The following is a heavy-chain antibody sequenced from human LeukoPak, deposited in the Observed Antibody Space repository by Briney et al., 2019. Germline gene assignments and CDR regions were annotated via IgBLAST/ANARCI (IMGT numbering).Heavy chain of an antibody. CDR2: INPNSGGT. Sequence: ASVKVSCKASGYTFTGYYMHWVRQAPGQGLEWMGWINPNSGGTNYAQKFQGRVTMTRDTSISTAYMELSRLRSDDTAVYYCARESGIAAAGMPTYDFDIWGQGTMVTVSS. CDR1: GYTFTGYY. J-gene: IGHJ3*02. D-gene: IGHD6-13*01. CDR3: ARESGIAAAGMPTYDFDI. V-gene: IGHV1-2*02.